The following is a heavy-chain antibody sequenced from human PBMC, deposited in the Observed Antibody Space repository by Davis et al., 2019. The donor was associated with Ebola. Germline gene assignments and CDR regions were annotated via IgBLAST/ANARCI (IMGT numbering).Heavy chain of an antibody. J-gene: IGHJ4*02. CDR2: ISSGSDSI. CDR1: GFTFSTYD. D-gene: IGHD3-10*01. CDR3: SRDVQFEFYDY. V-gene: IGHV3-21*05. Sequence: GESLKISCVVSGFTFSTYDMNWVRQAPGKGLEWVSYISSGSDSIYYADSVRGRFTVSRDNAQNTLYLQMNSLTAEDTAVYYCSRDVQFEFYDYWGQGTLVTVSS.